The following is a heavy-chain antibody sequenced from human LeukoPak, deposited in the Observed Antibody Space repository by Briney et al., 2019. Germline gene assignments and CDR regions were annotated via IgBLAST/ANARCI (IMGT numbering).Heavy chain of an antibody. Sequence: PSETLSLTCTVSGGSISSYYWNWIRQAPGMGLEWIGYIYYSGSTNYNPSLKSRVTILVDTSKNQFSLKLNSVTAADTAVYYCARQSNSDYYYDTTDVWGQRTNLTVSS. D-gene: IGHD1-1*01. J-gene: IGHJ6*02. CDR2: IYYSGST. CDR3: ARQSNSDYYYDTTDV. V-gene: IGHV4-59*08. CDR1: GGSISSYY.